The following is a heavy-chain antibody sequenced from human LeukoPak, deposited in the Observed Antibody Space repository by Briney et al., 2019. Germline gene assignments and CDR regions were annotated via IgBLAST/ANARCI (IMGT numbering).Heavy chain of an antibody. CDR3: AKAVRYSGYDYYYYGMDV. J-gene: IGHJ6*02. CDR2: ISGSGGST. D-gene: IGHD5-12*01. V-gene: IGHV3-23*01. CDR1: GFTFSSYA. Sequence: PPGGSLRLSCATSGFTFSSYAMSWVRQAPGKGLEWVSAISGSGGSTYYADSVKGRFTISRDNSKNTLYLQMNSLRAEDTAVYYCAKAVRYSGYDYYYYGMDVWGQGTTVTVAS.